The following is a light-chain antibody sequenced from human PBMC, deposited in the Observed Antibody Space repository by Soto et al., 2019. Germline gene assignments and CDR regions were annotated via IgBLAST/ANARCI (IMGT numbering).Light chain of an antibody. CDR3: QQCGRSPPP. V-gene: IGKV3-20*01. J-gene: IGKJ1*01. CDR2: GGS. Sequence: ESVLTQSPGSLSFAPGDIGILSCRSSQSVNDNSLAGYQHKPGQAPRLLIYGGSNRAAGIPDRFSGSGSATYFTLTINRLEPEDFAVYFCQQCGRSPPPFGQGTKVDIK. CDR1: QSVNDNS.